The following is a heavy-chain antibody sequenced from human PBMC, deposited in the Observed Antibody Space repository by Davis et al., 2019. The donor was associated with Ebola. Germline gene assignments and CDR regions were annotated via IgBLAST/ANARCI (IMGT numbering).Heavy chain of an antibody. V-gene: IGHV4-30-4*01. CDR3: ARGGPVLLWFGESHGGY. J-gene: IGHJ4*02. Sequence: PSETLSLSCTVSGGSISSGDYYWSWIRQPPGKGLEWIGYIYYSGSTYYNPSLKSRVTISVDTSKNQFSLKLSSVTAADTAVYYCARGGPVLLWFGESHGGYWGQGTLVTVSS. CDR1: GGSISSGDYY. D-gene: IGHD3-10*01. CDR2: IYYSGST.